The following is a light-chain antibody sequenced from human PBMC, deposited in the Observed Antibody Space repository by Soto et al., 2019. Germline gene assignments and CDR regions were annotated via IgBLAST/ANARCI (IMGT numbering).Light chain of an antibody. CDR2: GAS. V-gene: IGKV3-15*01. Sequence: EIVMTQSPATLPVSPGERATLSCRASQSVSTNLAWYQQKPGQAPRLLIYGASTRATGIPARFSGSGSGTELTLTISSLQSEDFAVYYCQQYNDWPRTFGQGTKVEVK. CDR1: QSVSTN. J-gene: IGKJ1*01. CDR3: QQYNDWPRT.